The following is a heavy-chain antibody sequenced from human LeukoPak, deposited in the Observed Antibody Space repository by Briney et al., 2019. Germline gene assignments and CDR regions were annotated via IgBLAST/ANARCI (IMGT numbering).Heavy chain of an antibody. CDR3: ARGRGGDPPDYYDMGAFDI. Sequence: SVKVSCKASGGTFSSYAISWVRQAPGQGLEWMGGIIPIFGTANYAQKFQGRVTITTDESTSTAYMELSSLRSEDTAVYYCARGRGGDPPDYYDMGAFDIWGQGTMVTVSS. CDR1: GGTFSSYA. V-gene: IGHV1-69*05. CDR2: IIPIFGTA. J-gene: IGHJ3*02. D-gene: IGHD3-22*01.